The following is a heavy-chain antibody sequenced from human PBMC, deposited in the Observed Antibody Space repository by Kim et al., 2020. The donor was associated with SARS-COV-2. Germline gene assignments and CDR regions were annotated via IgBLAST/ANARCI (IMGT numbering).Heavy chain of an antibody. J-gene: IGHJ4*02. CDR3: ARGSSSAYYYVDY. D-gene: IGHD3-22*01. CDR2: ISTSSSTI. CDR1: GFTFSTYR. Sequence: GGSLRLSCAASGFTFSTYRMHWVRQAPGKGLEWVSYISTSSSTIYYADSVKGRFTISRDNAKNSLYLQMNSLRAEDTAVYYCARGSSSAYYYVDYWGQVTLVTVSS. V-gene: IGHV3-48*01.